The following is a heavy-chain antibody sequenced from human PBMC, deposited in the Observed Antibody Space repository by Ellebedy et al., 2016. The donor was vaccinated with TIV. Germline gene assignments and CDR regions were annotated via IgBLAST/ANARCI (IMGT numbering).Heavy chain of an antibody. CDR1: GGSFSSYY. J-gene: IGHJ4*02. CDR3: ARGICSGGSCSFDY. Sequence: SETLSLTXAVYGGSFSSYYWSWIRQPAGKGLEWIGRIYTSGSTNYNPSLKSRVTMSVDTSKNQFSLKLSSVTAADTAVYYCARGICSGGSCSFDYWGQGTLVTVSS. CDR2: IYTSGST. D-gene: IGHD2-15*01. V-gene: IGHV4-59*10.